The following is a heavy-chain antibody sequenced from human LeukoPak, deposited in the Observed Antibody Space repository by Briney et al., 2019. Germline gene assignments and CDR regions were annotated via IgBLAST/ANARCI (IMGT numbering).Heavy chain of an antibody. D-gene: IGHD3-10*01. V-gene: IGHV3-7*01. CDR1: GFTFSSYW. J-gene: IGHJ4*02. Sequence: GGSLRLSCAASGFTFSSYWMSWVRQAPGKGLEWVANIKQDGSEKYYVDSVKGQFTISRDNAKNSLYLQMNSLRAEDTAVYYCVTSWVRQQRDFWGQGTLVTVSS. CDR2: IKQDGSEK. CDR3: VTSWVRQQRDF.